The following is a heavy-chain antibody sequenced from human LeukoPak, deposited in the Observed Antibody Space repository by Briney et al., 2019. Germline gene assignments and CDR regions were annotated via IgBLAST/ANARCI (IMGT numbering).Heavy chain of an antibody. CDR1: GGSFSGYY. Sequence: PSEALSLTCAVYGGSFSGYYWSWIRQPPGKGLEWIGEINHSGSTNYNPSLKSRVTISVDRSKNQFSLKLSSVTAADTAVYYCARAPKNNYDFWSGTGWFDPWGQGTLVTVSS. J-gene: IGHJ5*02. CDR3: ARAPKNNYDFWSGTGWFDP. V-gene: IGHV4-34*01. D-gene: IGHD3-3*01. CDR2: INHSGST.